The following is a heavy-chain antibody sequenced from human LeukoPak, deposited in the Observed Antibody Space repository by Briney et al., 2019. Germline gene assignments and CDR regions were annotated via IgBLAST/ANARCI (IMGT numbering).Heavy chain of an antibody. CDR3: ARETRGSAARTFDY. J-gene: IGHJ4*02. Sequence: KTSGTLSLTCAVSGGSISSSYYWSWIRQPPGKGLEWIGYIYYSGSTNYNPSLKSRVTISVDTSKNQFSLKLSSVTAADTAVYYCARETRGSAARTFDYWGQGTLVTVSS. CDR2: IYYSGST. V-gene: IGHV4-61*01. CDR1: GGSISSSYY. D-gene: IGHD6-13*01.